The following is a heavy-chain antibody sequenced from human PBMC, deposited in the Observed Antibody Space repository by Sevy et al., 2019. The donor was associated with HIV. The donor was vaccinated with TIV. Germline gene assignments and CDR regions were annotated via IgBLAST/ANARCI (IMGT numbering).Heavy chain of an antibody. Sequence: GGSLRLSCAASGFTFSSYAMHWVRQAPGKGLEWVAVISYDGSNKYYADSVKGRFTISRDNSKNKPYEQMNSLRAEDTAVYYCARGGASIAARLEYYYYMDVWGKGTTVTVSS. CDR3: ARGGASIAARLEYYYYMDV. J-gene: IGHJ6*03. V-gene: IGHV3-30-3*01. D-gene: IGHD6-6*01. CDR2: ISYDGSNK. CDR1: GFTFSSYA.